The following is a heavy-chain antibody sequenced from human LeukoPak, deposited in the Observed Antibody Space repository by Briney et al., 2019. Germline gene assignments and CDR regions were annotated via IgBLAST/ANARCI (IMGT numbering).Heavy chain of an antibody. CDR1: GYTFTSYG. V-gene: IGHV1-18*01. J-gene: IGHJ6*02. Sequence: ASETVSCTASGYTFTSYGISWVRQAPGQGLEWMGWISAYNGNTNYAQKLQGRVTMTTDTSTSTAYMELRSLRSDDTAVYYCARDGVVPAASEVGYYYGMDVWGQGTTVTVSS. CDR2: ISAYNGNT. CDR3: ARDGVVPAASEVGYYYGMDV. D-gene: IGHD2-2*01.